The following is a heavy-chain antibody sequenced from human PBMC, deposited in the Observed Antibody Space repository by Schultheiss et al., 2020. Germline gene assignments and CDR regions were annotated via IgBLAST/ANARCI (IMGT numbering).Heavy chain of an antibody. V-gene: IGHV3-15*01. D-gene: IGHD6-25*01. CDR2: IKSKTDGGTT. Sequence: GGSLRLSCAASGFTFSGSAMHWVRQASGKGLEWVGRIKSKTDGGTTDYAAPVKGRFTISRDDSKSIAYLQMNSLKTEDTAVYYCTRAASGWGQGTLVTVSS. CDR3: TRAASG. J-gene: IGHJ4*02. CDR1: GFTFSGSA.